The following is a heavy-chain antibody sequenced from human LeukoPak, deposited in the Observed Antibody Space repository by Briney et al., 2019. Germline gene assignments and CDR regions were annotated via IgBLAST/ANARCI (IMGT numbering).Heavy chain of an antibody. CDR1: GFTFSSYS. CDR3: ARDPWFYDYYGMDV. V-gene: IGHV3-21*01. Sequence: GGSLRLSCAASGFTFSSYSMNWVRQAPGKGLEWVSSISSSSSYIYYADSVKGRFTISRDNAKNSLYLQMNSLRAEDTAVYYCARDPWFYDYYGMDVRGQGTTVTVSS. D-gene: IGHD3-10*01. J-gene: IGHJ6*02. CDR2: ISSSSSYI.